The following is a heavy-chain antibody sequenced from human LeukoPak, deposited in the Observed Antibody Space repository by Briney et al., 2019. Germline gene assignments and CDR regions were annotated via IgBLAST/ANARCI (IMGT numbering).Heavy chain of an antibody. CDR1: GFTFSSYE. CDR2: ISSSGSTI. CDR3: AREIWVVTALYYYYYGMDV. D-gene: IGHD2-21*02. V-gene: IGHV3-48*03. J-gene: IGHJ6*02. Sequence: PGGSLRLSCAASGFTFSSYEMNWVRQAPGKGLEWVSYISSSGSTIYYADSVKGRFTISRDNAKNSLYLQMNSLRAEDTAVYYCAREIWVVTALYYYYYGMDVWGQGTTVTVSS.